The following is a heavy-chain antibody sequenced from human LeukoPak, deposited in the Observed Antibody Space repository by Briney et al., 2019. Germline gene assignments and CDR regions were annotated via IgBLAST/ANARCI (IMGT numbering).Heavy chain of an antibody. J-gene: IGHJ4*02. CDR1: GFTFSSYA. CDR2: ISYDGSNK. Sequence: GGSLRLSCAASGFTFSSYAMHWVRQAPGKGLEWVAVISYDGSNKYYADSVKGRFTISRGNSKNTLYLQMNSLRAEDTAVYYCARDWGSGSYMNEIDYWGQGTLVTVSS. CDR3: ARDWGSGSYMNEIDY. V-gene: IGHV3-30-3*01. D-gene: IGHD1-26*01.